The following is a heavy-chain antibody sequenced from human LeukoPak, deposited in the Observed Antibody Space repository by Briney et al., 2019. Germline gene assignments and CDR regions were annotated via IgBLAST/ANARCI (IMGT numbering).Heavy chain of an antibody. CDR3: ARVSYDSSGYYSH. CDR1: GFTFSSYW. J-gene: IGHJ4*02. V-gene: IGHV3-7*02. Sequence: PGGSLRLSCEASGFTFSSYWMSWVRQTPGKGLEWVANIKHDGSEKYYVDSVKGRFTVSRDNAKNSLYLQMNSLRVEDTAVYYCARVSYDSSGYYSHWGQGTLVTVSS. D-gene: IGHD3-22*01. CDR2: IKHDGSEK.